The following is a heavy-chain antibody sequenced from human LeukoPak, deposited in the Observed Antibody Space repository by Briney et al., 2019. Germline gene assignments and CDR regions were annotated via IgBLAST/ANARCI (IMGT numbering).Heavy chain of an antibody. CDR2: IYYSGST. D-gene: IGHD3-10*01. Sequence: SEPLSLTCTVSGSSVSSGSYYWTWIPQPPGKGLEWIGYIYYSGSTNYNPSLKSRVTISIDTSRNQFSLKLSSVTAAETAVYYCARDSGSGSYYPDYWGQGTLVTVSS. CDR3: ARDSGSGSYYPDY. V-gene: IGHV4-61*01. J-gene: IGHJ4*02. CDR1: GSSVSSGSYY.